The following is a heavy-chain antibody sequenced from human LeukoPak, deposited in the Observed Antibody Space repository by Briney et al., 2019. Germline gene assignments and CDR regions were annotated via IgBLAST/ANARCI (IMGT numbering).Heavy chain of an antibody. CDR2: INHSGSA. D-gene: IGHD4-17*01. Sequence: GSLRLSCAASGFTFSDYYMSWIRQPPGKGLEWIGEINHSGSANYNPSLKSRVTISVDTSKNQFSLKLSSVTAADTAVYYCARVGVTTLNAFDIWGQGTMVTVSS. V-gene: IGHV4-34*01. J-gene: IGHJ3*02. CDR1: GFTFSDYY. CDR3: ARVGVTTLNAFDI.